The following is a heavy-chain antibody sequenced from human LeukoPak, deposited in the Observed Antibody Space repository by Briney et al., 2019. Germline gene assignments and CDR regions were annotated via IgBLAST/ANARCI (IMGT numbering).Heavy chain of an antibody. CDR2: IRHDGVDK. J-gene: IGHJ4*02. Sequence: GGSLRLSCAASGFTFSGYWMTWVRQAPGKGLEWVANIRHDGVDKYYVDSAKGRFTISRDNAKNSLYLQMNSLRAEDTAVYYCAREPLNARRFGESFDYWGQGTLVTVSS. CDR1: GFTFSGYW. V-gene: IGHV3-7*04. CDR3: AREPLNARRFGESFDY. D-gene: IGHD3-10*01.